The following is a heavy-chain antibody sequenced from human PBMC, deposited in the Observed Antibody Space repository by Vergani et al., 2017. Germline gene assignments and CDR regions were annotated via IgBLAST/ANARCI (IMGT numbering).Heavy chain of an antibody. CDR1: GFTFSTYS. V-gene: IGHV3-21*04. CDR3: AREKIQGDTYRSYYYGMDV. J-gene: IGHJ6*02. D-gene: IGHD5-18*01. Sequence: EVQLVESGGGLVKPGGSLRLSCAASGFTFSTYSMNWVRQTPGKGLEWVSFISGSGRYIYYADSVKGRFTISRDNAKTSLDLQMNGLRAEDTAVYYCAREKIQGDTYRSYYYGMDVWAKGPRSPSP. CDR2: ISGSGRYI.